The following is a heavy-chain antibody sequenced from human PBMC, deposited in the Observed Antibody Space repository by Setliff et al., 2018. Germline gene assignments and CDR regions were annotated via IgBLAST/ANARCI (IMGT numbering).Heavy chain of an antibody. Sequence: ASVKVSCKASGYTFTNHYMHWVRQAPGQGLEWMGMINPGGGSTTYAQKFQGRVTMTRDMSTSTVYMELSSLRSEDTAVYYCARVYYNFWSGPYYFDYWGQGTLVTVSS. J-gene: IGHJ4*02. CDR1: GYTFTNHY. CDR3: ARVYYNFWSGPYYFDY. V-gene: IGHV1-46*03. CDR2: INPGGGST. D-gene: IGHD3-3*01.